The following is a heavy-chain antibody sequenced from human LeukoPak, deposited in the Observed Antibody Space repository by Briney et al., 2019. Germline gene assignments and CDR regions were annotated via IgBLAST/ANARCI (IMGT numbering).Heavy chain of an antibody. CDR3: ARDLTWYGSGTLDY. J-gene: IGHJ4*02. CDR2: IKRDGSDK. V-gene: IGHV3-7*01. Sequence: TGGSLRLSCAASGFSFSSYWMSWVRQAPGKGLEWVANIKRDGSDKKYVDSVKGRFTISRDNAKNSLYLQMNSLRAEDTAVYYCARDLTWYGSGTLDYWGQGTLVTVSS. CDR1: GFSFSSYW. D-gene: IGHD3-10*01.